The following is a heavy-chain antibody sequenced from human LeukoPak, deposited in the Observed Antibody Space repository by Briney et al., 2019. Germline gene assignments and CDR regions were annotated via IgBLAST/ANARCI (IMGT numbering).Heavy chain of an antibody. Sequence: VGALRLSCAASGVTFSDDYMSWIRQAPGKGGGGGSYIIISVRTIYYADSVKGRVTISTEKVKNSLYMQMKSPRAEDTAVYYCARFRFETDGDQFDYWGQGTLVTV. CDR2: IIISVRTI. V-gene: IGHV3-11*01. J-gene: IGHJ4*02. CDR1: GVTFSDDY. CDR3: ARFRFETDGDQFDY. D-gene: IGHD3-10*01.